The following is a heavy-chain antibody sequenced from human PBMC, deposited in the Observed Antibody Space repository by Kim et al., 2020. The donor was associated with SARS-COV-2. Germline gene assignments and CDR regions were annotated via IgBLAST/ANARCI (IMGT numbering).Heavy chain of an antibody. D-gene: IGHD3-10*01. V-gene: IGHV4-31*03. Sequence: SETLSLTCTVSGGSISSGGYYWSWIRQHPGKGLEWIGYIYYSGSTYYNPSLKSRVTISVDTSKNQFSLKLSSVTAADTAVYYCARAAITMVRGENFDYWGQGTLVTVSS. CDR1: GGSISSGGYY. CDR2: IYYSGST. CDR3: ARAAITMVRGENFDY. J-gene: IGHJ4*02.